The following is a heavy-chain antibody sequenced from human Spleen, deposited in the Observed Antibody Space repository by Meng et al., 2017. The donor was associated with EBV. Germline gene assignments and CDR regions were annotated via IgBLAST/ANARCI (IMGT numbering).Heavy chain of an antibody. D-gene: IGHD3-22*01. Sequence: QVQLVQSGPEVKKPGASVKVSCKASGYTFTDYHMHWVRQAPGQGLEWMGRINPNSGGTNYAQKFQGRVTMTRDTSISTAYMELSRLRSDDTAVYYCARDSNYYDRGNLFDPWGQGTLVTVYS. J-gene: IGHJ5*02. CDR3: ARDSNYYDRGNLFDP. CDR2: INPNSGGT. V-gene: IGHV1-2*06. CDR1: GYTFTDYH.